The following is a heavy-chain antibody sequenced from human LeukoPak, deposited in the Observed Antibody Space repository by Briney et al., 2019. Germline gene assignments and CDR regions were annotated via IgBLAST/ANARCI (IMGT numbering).Heavy chain of an antibody. Sequence: QAGGSLRLSCTGSVFTFGDYAISWVRQAPGKGLEWLGFIRSKDNDGTTDYAASVKGRFIISRDDSKSIAYLQMNDLKTEDTAVYYCTRDQWGGDYTSRGMDVWGKGTTVTISS. V-gene: IGHV3-49*04. CDR2: IRSKDNDGTT. CDR3: TRDQWGGDYTSRGMDV. J-gene: IGHJ6*04. CDR1: VFTFGDYA. D-gene: IGHD4-17*01.